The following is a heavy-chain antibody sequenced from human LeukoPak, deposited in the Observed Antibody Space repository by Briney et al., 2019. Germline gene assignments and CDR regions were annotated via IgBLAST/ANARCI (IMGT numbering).Heavy chain of an antibody. CDR3: ASYSSWYLRFDY. Sequence: SETLSLTCAVYGGSFSGYYWSWIRQPPGKGLEWIGEINHSGSTNYNPSLKSRVTISVDTSKNQFSLKPSSVTAADTAVYYCASYSSWYLRFDYWGQGTLVTVSS. J-gene: IGHJ4*02. CDR2: INHSGST. V-gene: IGHV4-34*01. CDR1: GGSFSGYY. D-gene: IGHD6-13*01.